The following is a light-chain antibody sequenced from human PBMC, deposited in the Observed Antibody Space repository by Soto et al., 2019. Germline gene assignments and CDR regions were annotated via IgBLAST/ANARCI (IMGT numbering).Light chain of an antibody. J-gene: IGKJ5*01. CDR1: QSISNNY. CDR3: QQYGASPAT. V-gene: IGKV3-20*01. Sequence: EIVLTQSPGTLSLSPGDGATLSCRASQSISNNYLAWYQQKPGQAPRLVVYGAYSRATGIPDRFSGSGSGTGFTLIISGLEPEDVGVYYCQQYGASPATFGQGTRLEIE. CDR2: GAY.